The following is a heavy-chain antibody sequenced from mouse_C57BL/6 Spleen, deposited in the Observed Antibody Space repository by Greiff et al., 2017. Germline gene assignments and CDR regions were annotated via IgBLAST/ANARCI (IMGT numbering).Heavy chain of an antibody. CDR1: GFTFSSYA. V-gene: IGHV5-4*01. D-gene: IGHD2-5*01. CDR2: ISDGGSYT. CDR3: ARLSNYVDAMDY. J-gene: IGHJ4*01. Sequence: EVHLVESGGGLVKPGGSLKLSCAASGFTFSSYAMSWVRQTPEKRLEWVATISDGGSYTYYPDNVKGRFTISRDNAKNNLYLQMSHLKSEDTAMYYCARLSNYVDAMDYWGQGTSVTVSS.